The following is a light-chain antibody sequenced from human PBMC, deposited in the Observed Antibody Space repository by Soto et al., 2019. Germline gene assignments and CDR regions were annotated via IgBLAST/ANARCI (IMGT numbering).Light chain of an antibody. J-gene: IGKJ2*01. Sequence: EIVMTQSPATLSVSPGERATLSCRASQSVSSNLAWFQQKPGQAPRLLIYAASIRATGIPARFSGSESGTELTLTISSLQSEDFAVDYCQQYNNWPPYTFGQGTKLEIK. CDR1: QSVSSN. V-gene: IGKV3-15*01. CDR3: QQYNNWPPYT. CDR2: AAS.